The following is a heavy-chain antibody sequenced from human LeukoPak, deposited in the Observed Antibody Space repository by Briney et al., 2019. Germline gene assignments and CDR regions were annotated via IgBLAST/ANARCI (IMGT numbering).Heavy chain of an antibody. J-gene: IGHJ4*02. D-gene: IGHD6-19*01. V-gene: IGHV4-39*01. Sequence: PSETLSLTCTVYGGSISSTSYYWGWIRQPPGKGLEWIGSIYYSGSTYYNPSLKSRVTISVDTSKNQFSLKLSSVTAADTAVYYCARHLRSSGWVKDYWGQGTLVTVSS. CDR1: GGSISSTSYY. CDR2: IYYSGST. CDR3: ARHLRSSGWVKDY.